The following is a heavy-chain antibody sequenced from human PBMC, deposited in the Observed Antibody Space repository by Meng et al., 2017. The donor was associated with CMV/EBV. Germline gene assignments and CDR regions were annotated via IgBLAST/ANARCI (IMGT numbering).Heavy chain of an antibody. Sequence: GESLKISCAASGFTFSSYAMHWVRQAPGKGLEWVAVISYDGSNKYYADSVKGRFTISRDNSKNTLYLQMNSLRAVDTAVYYCAKTGAYCSSTSCLSGMDVWGQGTTVTVSS. CDR1: GFTFSSYA. V-gene: IGHV3-30-3*02. CDR3: AKTGAYCSSTSCLSGMDV. J-gene: IGHJ6*02. CDR2: ISYDGSNK. D-gene: IGHD2-2*01.